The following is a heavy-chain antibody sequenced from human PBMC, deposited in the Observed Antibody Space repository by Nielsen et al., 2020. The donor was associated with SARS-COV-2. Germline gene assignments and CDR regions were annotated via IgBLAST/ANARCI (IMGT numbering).Heavy chain of an antibody. Sequence: LRLSCTVSGGSISSGGYYWSWIRQHPGKGLEWIGYIYYSGSTYYNPSLKSRVTISVDTSKNQFSLKLSSVTAADTAVYYCARDRSQLGFDPWGQGTLATVSS. J-gene: IGHJ5*02. CDR2: IYYSGST. D-gene: IGHD6-6*01. CDR3: ARDRSQLGFDP. CDR1: GGSISSGGYY. V-gene: IGHV4-31*03.